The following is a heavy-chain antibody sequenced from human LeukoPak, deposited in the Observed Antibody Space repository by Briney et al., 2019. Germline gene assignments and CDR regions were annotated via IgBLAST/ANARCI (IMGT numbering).Heavy chain of an antibody. CDR2: INQDGSEK. D-gene: IGHD3-3*01. CDR3: ARHLKTDFWSGYYAV. CDR1: GLNFHRYW. Sequence: GGSLRLSCAASGLNFHRYWMTWVRQAPGKGLEWVANINQDGSEKFHVDSVRGRFTISRDNAKNSLYLQMNSLRTEDTAVYYCARHLKTDFWSGYYAVWGQGPLVTVSS. V-gene: IGHV3-7*01. J-gene: IGHJ4*02.